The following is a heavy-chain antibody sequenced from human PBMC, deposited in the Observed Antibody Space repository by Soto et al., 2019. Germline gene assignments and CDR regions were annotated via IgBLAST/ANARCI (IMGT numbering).Heavy chain of an antibody. Sequence: SETLSLTCAVYGGSFSGYYWSWIRQPPGKGLEWIGEINHSGSTNYNPSLKSRVTISVDTSKNQLSLKLSSVTAADTAVYYCARVRITMVRYGQPYYYYMDVWGKGTTVTVSS. D-gene: IGHD3-10*01. CDR2: INHSGST. CDR3: ARVRITMVRYGQPYYYYMDV. V-gene: IGHV4-34*01. CDR1: GGSFSGYY. J-gene: IGHJ6*03.